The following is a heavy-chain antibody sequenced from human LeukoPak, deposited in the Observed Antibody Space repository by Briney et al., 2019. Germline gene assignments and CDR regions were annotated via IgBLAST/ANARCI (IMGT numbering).Heavy chain of an antibody. D-gene: IGHD2-15*01. Sequence: SVTVSCTASGGTFTSYAISWVRQAPGQGREWMGRIIPILGIANYAQKFQGRVTMTTDTSTSTAYMELRSLRSDDTAVYYCARDFPRIVVVVAARRMDVWGQGTTVTVSS. CDR2: IIPILGIA. CDR3: ARDFPRIVVVVAARRMDV. CDR1: GGTFTSYA. V-gene: IGHV1-69*04. J-gene: IGHJ6*02.